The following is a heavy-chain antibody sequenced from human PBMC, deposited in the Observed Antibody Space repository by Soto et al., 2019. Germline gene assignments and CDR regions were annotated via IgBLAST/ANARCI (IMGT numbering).Heavy chain of an antibody. V-gene: IGHV3-72*01. CDR2: TRNKANSYTT. Sequence: GGSLRLSCAASGFTFSDHYMDWVRQAPGKGLEWVGRTRNKANSYTTEYAASVKGRFTISRDDSKNSLYLQMNSLKTEDTAVYYFARARYYDSRGYYYAAFDIWGQGTMVTVSS. CDR3: ARARYYDSRGYYYAAFDI. CDR1: GFTFSDHY. D-gene: IGHD3-22*01. J-gene: IGHJ3*02.